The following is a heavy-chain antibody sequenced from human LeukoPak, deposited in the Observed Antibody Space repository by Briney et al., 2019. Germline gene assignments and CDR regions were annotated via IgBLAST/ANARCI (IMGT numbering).Heavy chain of an antibody. D-gene: IGHD3-9*01. J-gene: IGHJ4*02. Sequence: SETLSLTCAVSGGSISSGGYSWSWIRQPPGKGLEWIGYMYHSGSTYYNPSLKSRVTISVDRSKNQFSLKLSSVTAADTAVYYCARGAYDILTGYYRGVPVGYFDYWGQGTLVTVSS. V-gene: IGHV4-30-2*01. CDR2: MYHSGST. CDR3: ARGAYDILTGYYRGVPVGYFDY. CDR1: GGSISSGGYS.